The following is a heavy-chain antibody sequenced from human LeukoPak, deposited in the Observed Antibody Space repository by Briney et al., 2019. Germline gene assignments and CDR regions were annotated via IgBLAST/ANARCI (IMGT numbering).Heavy chain of an antibody. J-gene: IGHJ3*02. CDR1: GYTFSHYS. D-gene: IGHD3-16*02. V-gene: IGHV3-21*01. CDR2: ISSTSDYI. Sequence: GRSLRLSCAASGYTFSHYSVSWVRQDPGKGLEWVSSISSTSDYIYYADSVKGRFTISRDNTKSSLYLQMNSLRAEDTAVYYCVSGNDPDSTWENYRLDAFDIWGQGTTVIVSS. CDR3: VSGNDPDSTWENYRLDAFDI.